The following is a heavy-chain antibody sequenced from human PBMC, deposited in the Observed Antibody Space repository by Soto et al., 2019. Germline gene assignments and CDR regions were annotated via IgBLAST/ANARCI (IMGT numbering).Heavy chain of an antibody. CDR3: ARDYYDRSGHSHSSVY. Sequence: GGSLSLSCAASGIAFSTYAMHWVRQAPGKGLEWVAVISYDGGNKHYADSVKGRFTISRDNSKNALSLQMNSLRAEDTAVYYCARDYYDRSGHSHSSVYWGQGTLVTVSS. V-gene: IGHV3-30-3*01. CDR2: ISYDGGNK. CDR1: GIAFSTYA. J-gene: IGHJ4*02. D-gene: IGHD3-22*01.